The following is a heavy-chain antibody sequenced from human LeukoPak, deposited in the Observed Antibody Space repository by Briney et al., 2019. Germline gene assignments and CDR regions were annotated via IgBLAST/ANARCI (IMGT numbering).Heavy chain of an antibody. CDR2: INTGKGNT. Sequence: ASVKVSCKASGYTFTSYAMHWVRQAPGQGLEWMGWINTGKGNTKYSQKFQGRVTITMDTSASTAYMELSSLRSEDTVIYYCARAESTATTFWFDSWGHGTLVTVSS. V-gene: IGHV1-3*04. CDR1: GYTFTSYA. CDR3: ARAESTATTFWFDS. J-gene: IGHJ5*01. D-gene: IGHD4-17*01.